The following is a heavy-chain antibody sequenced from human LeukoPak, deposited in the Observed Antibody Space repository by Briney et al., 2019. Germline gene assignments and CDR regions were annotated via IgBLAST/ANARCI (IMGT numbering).Heavy chain of an antibody. CDR3: AREEFYDYGDYVAYYYYGMDV. D-gene: IGHD4-17*01. Sequence: SETLSLTRTVSGGSISSYYWSWIRQPAGKGLEWIGRIYTSGSTNYNPSLKSRVTMSVDTSKNQFSLKLSSVTAADTAVYYCAREEFYDYGDYVAYYYYGMDVWGQGTTVTVSS. J-gene: IGHJ6*02. CDR2: IYTSGST. CDR1: GGSISSYY. V-gene: IGHV4-4*07.